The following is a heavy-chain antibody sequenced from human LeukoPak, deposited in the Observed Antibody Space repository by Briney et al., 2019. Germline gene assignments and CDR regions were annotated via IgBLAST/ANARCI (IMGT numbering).Heavy chain of an antibody. CDR3: TRVRSGNAFDY. V-gene: IGHV3-49*04. D-gene: IGHD3-10*01. CDR2: IRSKGYCGTT. J-gene: IGHJ4*02. CDR1: GFTFCDHA. Sequence: GPSVRLSCSASGFTFCDHAMSWVRQAPGKGLEWVGFIRSKGYCGTTEYGASVEGRFSLSRDDSKSFVYLQMSSLKTEDTAVYYCTRVRSGNAFDYWGQGTLVTVSS.